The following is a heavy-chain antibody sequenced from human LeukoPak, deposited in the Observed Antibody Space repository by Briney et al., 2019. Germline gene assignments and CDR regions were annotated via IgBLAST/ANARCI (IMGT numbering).Heavy chain of an antibody. V-gene: IGHV4-34*01. CDR1: GGSFGGYY. Sequence: PSETLSLTCAVYGGSFGGYYWSWIRQPPGKGLEWIGEINHSGSTNYNPSLKSRVTISVDTSKNQFSLKLSSVTAADTAVYYCARGSPYCSSTSCYFNWFDPWGQGTLVTVSS. CDR3: ARGSPYCSSTSCYFNWFDP. CDR2: INHSGST. D-gene: IGHD2-2*01. J-gene: IGHJ5*02.